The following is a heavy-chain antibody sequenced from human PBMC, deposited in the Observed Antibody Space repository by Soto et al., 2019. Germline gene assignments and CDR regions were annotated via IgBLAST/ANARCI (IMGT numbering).Heavy chain of an antibody. CDR2: IYPDDSDA. CDR3: AAGYTTGLDGFDI. J-gene: IGHJ3*02. V-gene: IGHV5-51*01. D-gene: IGHD2-2*02. CDR1: GYTFSNHW. Sequence: EVQLVPSGAEVKKPGESLRISCQGSGYTFSNHWIGWVRQMPGKGLEWMGIIYPDDSDARYSPSFQGLVTLSVDKSISTAYLQWRSLKASDSAMYYCAAGYTTGLDGFDIWGQGTMVTVSS.